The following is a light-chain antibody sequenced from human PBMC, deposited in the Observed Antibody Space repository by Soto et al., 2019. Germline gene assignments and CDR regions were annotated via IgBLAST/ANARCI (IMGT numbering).Light chain of an antibody. CDR1: SSDVGGYNY. V-gene: IGLV2-11*01. CDR2: DVS. CDR3: CSHAGSYRM. J-gene: IGLJ3*02. Sequence: QSALTQPRSVSGSPGQSVTISCTGTSSDVGGYNYVSWYQQHPGKAPKLMIYDVSKRPSGVPDRFSGSKSGNTASLTISGLQAEDEADYYCCSHAGSYRMFGGGTKVTVL.